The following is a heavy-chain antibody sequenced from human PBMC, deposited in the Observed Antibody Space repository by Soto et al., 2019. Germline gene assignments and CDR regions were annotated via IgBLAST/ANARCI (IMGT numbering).Heavy chain of an antibody. CDR2: IRYYGSNI. CDR1: ESIFSGYG. V-gene: IGHV3-33*01. D-gene: IGHD1-26*01. J-gene: IGHJ4*02. Sequence: QVHLVDSGGGVVQPGRSLRLSCVASESIFSGYGMHWVRQAPGKGLEWVAVIRYYGSNIYYAESVKGRFAISRANSKDTLYLQMDGVSAEDTAVYYCASDGVGVTVFFGFVDYWGPGDLVTV. CDR3: ASDGVGVTVFFGFVDY.